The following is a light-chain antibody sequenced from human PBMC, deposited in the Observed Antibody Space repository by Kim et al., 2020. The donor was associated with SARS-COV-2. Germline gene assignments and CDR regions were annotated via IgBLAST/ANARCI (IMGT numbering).Light chain of an antibody. Sequence: PGERATLSCRASETVTANQLAWYRQKPGQPPRLLISNASNRASGIPDRFSGSGSGTDFTLTISRLEPEDFAVYYCQQYGSSSITFGQGTRLE. CDR1: ETVTANQ. J-gene: IGKJ5*01. V-gene: IGKV3-20*01. CDR3: QQYGSSSIT. CDR2: NAS.